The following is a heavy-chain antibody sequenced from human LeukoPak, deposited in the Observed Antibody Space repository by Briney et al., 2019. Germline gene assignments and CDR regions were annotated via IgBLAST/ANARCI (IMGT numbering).Heavy chain of an antibody. CDR2: INPSGGST. CDR3: ATSGVIPFGGLIVPSLDY. V-gene: IGHV1-46*01. Sequence: ASVKVSCKASGYIFTTYYLHWVRQAPGQGLEWMGIINPSGGSTTYAQKFQGRVTMTRDTSTNTVYMALCSLKSEDTAVYYCATSGVIPFGGLIVPSLDYWGQGTLVTVSS. CDR1: GYIFTTYY. D-gene: IGHD3-16*02. J-gene: IGHJ4*02.